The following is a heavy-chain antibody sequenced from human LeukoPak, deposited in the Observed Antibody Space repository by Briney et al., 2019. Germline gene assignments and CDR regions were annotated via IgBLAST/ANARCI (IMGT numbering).Heavy chain of an antibody. CDR3: ATHYDWTFDC. J-gene: IGHJ4*02. V-gene: IGHV3-7*01. CDR1: GFSFSSYW. CDR2: IKPDGSEE. D-gene: IGHD1-1*01. Sequence: PGGSLRLSCAASGFSFSSYWMTWVRQAPGKGLEWVANIKPDGSEEYYVDSVKGRFSISRDNAKNSLYLQMNSLRGGDTAVYYCATHYDWTFDCWGQGTLVTVSS.